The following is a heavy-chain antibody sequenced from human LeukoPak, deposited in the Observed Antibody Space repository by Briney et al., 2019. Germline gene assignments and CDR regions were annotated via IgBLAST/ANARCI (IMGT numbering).Heavy chain of an antibody. J-gene: IGHJ5*02. CDR3: ARSGTRIAAAGTGWFDP. D-gene: IGHD6-13*01. V-gene: IGHV1-46*01. CDR1: GYTFTSYY. CDR2: INPSGGST. Sequence: ASVKVSYKASGYTFTSYYMHWVRQAPGQGLEWMGIINPSGGSTSYAQKFQGRVTMTRDMSTSTVYMELSSLRSEDTAVYYCARSGTRIAAAGTGWFDPWGQGTLVTVSS.